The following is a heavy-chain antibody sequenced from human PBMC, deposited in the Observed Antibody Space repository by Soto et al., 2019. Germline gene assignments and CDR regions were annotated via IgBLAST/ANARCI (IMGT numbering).Heavy chain of an antibody. CDR2: IDPSDSYT. J-gene: IGHJ6*02. V-gene: IGHV5-10-1*01. CDR3: ARLNVLGIRDYYGMDV. D-gene: IGHD3-10*02. Sequence: GESLKISCKGSGYSFTSYWISWVRQMPGKGLEWMGRIDPSDSYTNYSPSFQGHVTISADKSISTAYLQWSSLKASDTAMYYCARLNVLGIRDYYGMDVWGQGTTVTVSS. CDR1: GYSFTSYW.